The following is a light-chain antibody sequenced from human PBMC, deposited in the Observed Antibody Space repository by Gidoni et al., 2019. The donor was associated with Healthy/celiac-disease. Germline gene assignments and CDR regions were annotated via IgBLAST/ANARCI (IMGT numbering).Light chain of an antibody. CDR2: GAS. CDR3: QKYNNWPPWT. J-gene: IGKJ1*01. CDR1: QSVSSN. V-gene: IGKV3D-15*01. Sequence: IVLTQSLATLSVSPGERATLSCRASQSVSSNLAWYQQKPGQAPRRLIYGASIRATGNPARFSGSGSGTEFTLTISSLQSEDFAVYYCQKYNNWPPWTFGQGTKVEIK.